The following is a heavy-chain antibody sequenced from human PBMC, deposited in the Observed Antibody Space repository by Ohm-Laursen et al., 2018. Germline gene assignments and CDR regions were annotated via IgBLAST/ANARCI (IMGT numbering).Heavy chain of an antibody. CDR1: GYTFTDFY. J-gene: IGHJ4*02. Sequence: GSSVKVSCKVSGYTFTDFYIHWVRQAPGQGLEWMGWINPNSGGTNYAQKFQGRVTMTRDTSITTAYMELSRLRSDDTAIYYCARCVDYYDSSGPVGYWGQGTLVTVSS. V-gene: IGHV1-2*02. CDR3: ARCVDYYDSSGPVGY. CDR2: INPNSGGT. D-gene: IGHD3-22*01.